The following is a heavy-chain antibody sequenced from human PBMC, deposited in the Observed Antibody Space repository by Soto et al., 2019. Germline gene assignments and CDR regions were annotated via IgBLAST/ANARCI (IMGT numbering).Heavy chain of an antibody. CDR1: GYTFTSYG. V-gene: IGHV1-18*01. CDR2: ISAYNGNT. Sequence: ASVKVSCKASGYTFTSYGISWVRQAPGQGLEWMGWISAYNGNTNYAQKLQGRVTMTTDTSTSTAYMELRSLRSDDTAVYYCARGRVYYDSSSYPLDAFDIWGQGTMVTVSS. D-gene: IGHD3-22*01. CDR3: ARGRVYYDSSSYPLDAFDI. J-gene: IGHJ3*02.